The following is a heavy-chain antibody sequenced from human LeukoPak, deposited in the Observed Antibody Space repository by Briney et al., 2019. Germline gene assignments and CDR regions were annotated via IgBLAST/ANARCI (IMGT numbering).Heavy chain of an antibody. V-gene: IGHV4-59*12. CDR3: ARAWELLGSAFDI. CDR2: IYYSGST. Sequence: SETLSLTCTVSGGSISSYYWSWIRQPPGKGLEWIGYIYYSGSTNYNPSLKSRVTISVDTSKNQFSLKLSSVTAADTAVYYCARAWELLGSAFDIWGQGTMVTVSS. D-gene: IGHD1-26*01. J-gene: IGHJ3*02. CDR1: GGSISSYY.